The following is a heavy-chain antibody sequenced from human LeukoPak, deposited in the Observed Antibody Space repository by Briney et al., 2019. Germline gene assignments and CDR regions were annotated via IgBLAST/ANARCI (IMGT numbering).Heavy chain of an antibody. CDR1: GGSISSGGYS. CDR3: ARDNTGGGHHDY. Sequence: SETLSLTCAVSGGSISSGGYSWSWIRQPPGKGLEWIGYIYYSGSTNYNPSLKSRVTMSVDTSKNQLSLKLSSVTAADTAVYYCARDNTGGGHHDYWGQGTLVTVSS. CDR2: IYYSGST. D-gene: IGHD5-18*01. J-gene: IGHJ4*02. V-gene: IGHV4-61*08.